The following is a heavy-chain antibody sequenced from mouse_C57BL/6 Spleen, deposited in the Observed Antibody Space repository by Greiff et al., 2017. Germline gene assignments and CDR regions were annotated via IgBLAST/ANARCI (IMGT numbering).Heavy chain of an antibody. CDR3: ARDDGSSHYAMDY. Sequence: VQLQQPGAELVRPGSSVKLSCKASGYTFTSYWMHWVKQRPIQGLEWIGNIDPSDSETHYNQKFKDKATLTVDKSSSTAYMQLSSLTSEDSAVYYCARDDGSSHYAMDYWGQGTSVTVSS. J-gene: IGHJ4*01. CDR2: IDPSDSET. V-gene: IGHV1-52*01. CDR1: GYTFTSYW. D-gene: IGHD1-1*01.